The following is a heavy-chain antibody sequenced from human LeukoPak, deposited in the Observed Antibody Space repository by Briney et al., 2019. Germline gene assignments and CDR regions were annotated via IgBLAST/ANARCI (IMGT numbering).Heavy chain of an antibody. J-gene: IGHJ4*02. D-gene: IGHD5-18*01. CDR2: IYYSGST. V-gene: IGHV4-59*01. CDR1: GGSISSYY. Sequence: SETLSLTCTVSGGSISSYYWSWIRQPPGKGLEWIGYIYYSGSTNYNPSLKSRVTISVDTSKNQFSLKLSSVTAADTAVYYCARALDTAMVVDWGQGTLVTVSS. CDR3: ARALDTAMVVD.